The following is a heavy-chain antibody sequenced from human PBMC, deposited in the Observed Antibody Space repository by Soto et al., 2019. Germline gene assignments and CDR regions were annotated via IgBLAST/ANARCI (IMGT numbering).Heavy chain of an antibody. CDR2: INSDGSST. V-gene: IGHV3-74*01. CDR1: GFTFSSYW. Sequence: GGSLRLSCAASGFTFSSYWMHWVRQAPGKGLVWVSRINSDGSSTSYADSVKGRFTISRDNAKNTLYLQMNSLRAEDTAVYYCASLVTKWELFDYWGQGSLVTVPQ. J-gene: IGHJ4*02. CDR3: ASLVTKWELFDY. D-gene: IGHD1-26*01.